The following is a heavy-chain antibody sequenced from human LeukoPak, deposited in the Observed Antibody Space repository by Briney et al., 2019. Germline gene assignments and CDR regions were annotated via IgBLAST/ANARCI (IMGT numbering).Heavy chain of an antibody. V-gene: IGHV4-30-2*01. J-gene: IGHJ3*02. D-gene: IGHD1-14*01. Sequence: PSETLSLTCTVSGGSISSGGYYWSWIRQPPGKGLEWIGYIYHSGSTYYNPSLKSRVTISVDRSKNQFSLKLSSVTAADTAVYYCARYRRAFDIWGQGAMVTVSS. CDR1: GGSISSGGYY. CDR2: IYHSGST. CDR3: ARYRRAFDI.